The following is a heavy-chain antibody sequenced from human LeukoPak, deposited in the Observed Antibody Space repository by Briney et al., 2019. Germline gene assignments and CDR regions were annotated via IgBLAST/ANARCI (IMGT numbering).Heavy chain of an antibody. CDR3: ASFTGVAGTYYDILTGYYKVYAFDI. V-gene: IGHV1-69*04. Sequence: SVKVSCKASGYTFTSYDINWVRQATGQGLEWMGRIIPILGIANYAQKFQGRVTITADKSTSTAYMELSSLRSEDTAVYYCASFTGVAGTYYDILTGYYKVYAFDIWGQGTMVTVSS. CDR2: IIPILGIA. D-gene: IGHD3-9*01. CDR1: GYTFTSYD. J-gene: IGHJ3*02.